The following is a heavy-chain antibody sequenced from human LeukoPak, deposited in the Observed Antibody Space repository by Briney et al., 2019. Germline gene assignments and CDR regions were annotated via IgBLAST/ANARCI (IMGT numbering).Heavy chain of an antibody. CDR3: AISYYDFWSGYSPFDY. J-gene: IGHJ4*02. D-gene: IGHD3-3*01. CDR2: INPSGGST. CDR1: GYTFTSYY. Sequence: GASVKVSCKASGYTFTSYYMHWVRQAPGQGLEWMGIINPSGGSTSYAQKFQGRVTMTRDTSTSTVYMELSSLRSEDTAVYYCAISYYDFWSGYSPFDYWGQGTLVTVSS. V-gene: IGHV1-46*01.